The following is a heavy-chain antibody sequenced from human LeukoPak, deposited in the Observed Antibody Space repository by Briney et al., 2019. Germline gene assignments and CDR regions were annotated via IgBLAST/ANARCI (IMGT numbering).Heavy chain of an antibody. CDR1: GGTFSSYA. V-gene: IGHV1-69*05. CDR2: IIPIFGTA. D-gene: IGHD6-13*01. Sequence: SVKVSCKASGGTFSSYAISWVGQAPGQGLEGMGRIIPIFGTANYAQKFQGRVTITTDESTSTDYMELSSLRSEDTAVYYCARGSVAAAQSKVRSGHYYYYYMDVWGKGTTVTVSS. J-gene: IGHJ6*03. CDR3: ARGSVAAAQSKVRSGHYYYYYMDV.